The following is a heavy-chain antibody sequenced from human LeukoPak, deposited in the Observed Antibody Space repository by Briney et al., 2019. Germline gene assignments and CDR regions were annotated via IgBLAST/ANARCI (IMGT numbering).Heavy chain of an antibody. D-gene: IGHD6-13*01. Sequence: SETLSLTCAVYGGSFSGYYWSWIRQSPGKGLEWIGEINHSGSINYNPSLKSRVTISVDTSKNQFSLKLSSVAAADTAVYYCARHIGSSWPNWFDPWGQGTLVTVSS. CDR1: GGSFSGYY. J-gene: IGHJ5*02. CDR3: ARHIGSSWPNWFDP. CDR2: INHSGSI. V-gene: IGHV4-34*01.